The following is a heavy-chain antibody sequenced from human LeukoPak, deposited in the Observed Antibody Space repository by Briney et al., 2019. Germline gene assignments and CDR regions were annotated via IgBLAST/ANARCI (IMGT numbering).Heavy chain of an antibody. V-gene: IGHV4-38-2*01. D-gene: IGHD3-10*01. J-gene: IGHJ4*02. Sequence: SETLSLTCAVSGYSISSGYYWGWIRPPPGKGLEWIGSIYHSGSTYYNPSLKSRVTISVDTSKNQFSLKLSSVTAADTAVYYCAVNYYGSGRPTNAFDYWGQGTLVTASS. CDR2: IYHSGST. CDR1: GYSISSGYY. CDR3: AVNYYGSGRPTNAFDY.